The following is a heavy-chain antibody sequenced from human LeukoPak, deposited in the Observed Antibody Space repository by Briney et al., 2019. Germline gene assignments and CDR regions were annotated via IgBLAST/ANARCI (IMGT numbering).Heavy chain of an antibody. D-gene: IGHD3-22*01. CDR2: IYHSGST. V-gene: IGHV4-30-2*01. Sequence: SQTLSLTCAVSGGSISSGGYSWSWIRQPPGKGREWIGYIYHSGSTYYNPSLKSRVTISVDRSKNQFSLKLSSVTAADTAVYYCAHHYYDSSGILRGNYWGQGTLVTVSS. CDR3: AHHYYDSSGILRGNY. J-gene: IGHJ4*02. CDR1: GGSISSGGYS.